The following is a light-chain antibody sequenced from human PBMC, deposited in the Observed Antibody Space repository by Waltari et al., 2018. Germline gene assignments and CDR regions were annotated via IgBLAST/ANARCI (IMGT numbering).Light chain of an antibody. Sequence: DVVLTQSPLSLPVTLGQPASISCRSSRSLVHSDGHTYLNWFHQRPGQSPRRLIYRVSNRDSGVPDRFSGSGSDTDFTLKISRVEAEDVGVYYCMQTADWPVTFGQGTKVEIK. CDR2: RVS. J-gene: IGKJ1*01. V-gene: IGKV2-30*02. CDR3: MQTADWPVT. CDR1: RSLVHSDGHTY.